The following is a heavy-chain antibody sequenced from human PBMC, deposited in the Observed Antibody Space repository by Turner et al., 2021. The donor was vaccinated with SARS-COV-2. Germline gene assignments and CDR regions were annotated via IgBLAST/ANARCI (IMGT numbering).Heavy chain of an antibody. CDR1: GFTFSSYV. D-gene: IGHD5-12*01. CDR2: ISYDVSNK. Sequence: VQLVESGGGVVQPGRSLRLSCAASGFTFSSYVMHWVRQAPGKGLEWVAVISYDVSNKYYADSVKGRITISRDNSKNTLYLQMNSLGAEDTAVYYCARDLVATTQLFDYWGQGTLVTVSS. V-gene: IGHV3-30-3*01. CDR3: ARDLVATTQLFDY. J-gene: IGHJ4*02.